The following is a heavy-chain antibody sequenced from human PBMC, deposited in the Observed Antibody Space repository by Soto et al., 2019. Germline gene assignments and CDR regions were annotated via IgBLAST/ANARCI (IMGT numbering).Heavy chain of an antibody. V-gene: IGHV3-23*01. Sequence: EVQLLASGGGLVQPGGSLRLSCAASGFTFSSCAMSWVRQAPGKGLEGISAVSGSGDRTFYSDSVKGRYTITRDNSKKTIYQEMASLRAEDTAVYYCTKRAWDISVGAPLDYWGQGTLVTVTS. CDR2: VSGSGDRT. D-gene: IGHD1-26*01. J-gene: IGHJ4*02. CDR3: TKRAWDISVGAPLDY. CDR1: GFTFSSCA.